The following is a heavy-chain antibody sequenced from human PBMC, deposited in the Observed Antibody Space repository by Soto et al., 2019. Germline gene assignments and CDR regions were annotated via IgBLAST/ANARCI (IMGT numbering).Heavy chain of an antibody. Sequence: SETLSLTCTVSDDSLTTNKYAWTWIRQNPEKGLEWIGYVYSNGNTRSSPSLQSRVSMSVDTSKSHFSLRLSSVTAADTAVYFCARASYFRPSGSYYFVSWGQGTLVTVSS. J-gene: IGHJ4*02. D-gene: IGHD3-10*01. CDR2: VYSNGNT. CDR1: DDSLTTNKYA. V-gene: IGHV4-31*03. CDR3: ARASYFRPSGSYYFVS.